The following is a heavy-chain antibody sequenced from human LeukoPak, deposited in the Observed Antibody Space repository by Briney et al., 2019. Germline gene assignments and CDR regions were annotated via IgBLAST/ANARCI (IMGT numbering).Heavy chain of an antibody. CDR2: IWYDESNK. CDR3: ARDRLAYCGGDCYWGDPFDI. D-gene: IGHD2-21*02. V-gene: IGHV3-33*01. J-gene: IGHJ3*02. Sequence: PGRSLRLSCAASGFTFSSYGMHWVHQAPGKGLEWVAVIWYDESNKYYADSVKGRFTISRDNSKNTLYLQMNSLRAEDTAVYYCARDRLAYCGGDCYWGDPFDIWGQGTMVTVSS. CDR1: GFTFSSYG.